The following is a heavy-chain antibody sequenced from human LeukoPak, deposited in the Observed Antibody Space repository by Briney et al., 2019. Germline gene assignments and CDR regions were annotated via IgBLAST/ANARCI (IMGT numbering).Heavy chain of an antibody. CDR1: GGSISSYY. J-gene: IGHJ4*02. CDR3: TRDSGSGTYY. CDR2: IYYSGST. V-gene: IGHV4-59*01. Sequence: SETLSLTCTVSGGSISSYYWSWIRQPPGKGLEWIGYIYYSGSTNYNPSLKSRVTISVDTSKNQFSLKLSSVTAADTAVYYCTRDSGSGTYYWGQGTLVTVSS. D-gene: IGHD6-19*01.